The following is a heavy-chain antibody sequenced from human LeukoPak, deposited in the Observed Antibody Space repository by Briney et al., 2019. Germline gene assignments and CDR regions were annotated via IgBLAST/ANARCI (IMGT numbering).Heavy chain of an antibody. J-gene: IGHJ4*02. D-gene: IGHD1-26*01. CDR1: GYTFTSYD. V-gene: IGHV1-8*03. Sequence: ASVKVPCKASGYTFTSYDINWVRQATGQGLEWMGWMNPNSGNTGYAQKFQGRVTITRNTSISTAYMELSSLRSEDTAVYYCARGLRRGVGATYGYWGQGTLVTVSS. CDR3: ARGLRRGVGATYGY. CDR2: MNPNSGNT.